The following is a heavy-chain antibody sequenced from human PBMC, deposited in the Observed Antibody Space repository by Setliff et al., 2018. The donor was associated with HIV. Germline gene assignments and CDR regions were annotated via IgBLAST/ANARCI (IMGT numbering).Heavy chain of an antibody. V-gene: IGHV1-69*02. CDR2: IIPILGVP. CDR1: GGPFTSSS. CDR3: ARGGDYDSSGYYVT. J-gene: IGHJ4*02. Sequence: SVKVSCKASGGPFTSSSIGWVRQAPGPGLEWMGRIIPILGVPRYAQKFQGRVTITADKSTSTSYMHLSSLRAEDTAVYFCARGGDYDSSGYYVTWGQGSLVTVSS. D-gene: IGHD3-22*01.